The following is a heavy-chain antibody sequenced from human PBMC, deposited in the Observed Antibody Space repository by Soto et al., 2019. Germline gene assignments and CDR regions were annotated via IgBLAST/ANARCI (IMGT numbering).Heavy chain of an antibody. CDR1: GFTFSSYG. CDR3: AKDRDIVVVVAAFDY. V-gene: IGHV3-30*18. D-gene: IGHD2-15*01. J-gene: IGHJ4*02. Sequence: QVQLVESGGGVVQPGRSLRLSCAASGFTFSSYGMHWVRQAPGKGLEWVAVISYDGSNIYYADSVKGRFTISRDNSKNTLYLQMNSLRAEDTAVYYCAKDRDIVVVVAAFDYWGQGTLVTVSS. CDR2: ISYDGSNI.